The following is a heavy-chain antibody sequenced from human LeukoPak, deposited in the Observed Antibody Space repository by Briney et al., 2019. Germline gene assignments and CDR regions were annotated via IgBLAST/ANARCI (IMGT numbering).Heavy chain of an antibody. D-gene: IGHD6-13*01. CDR1: GASISGDGYY. CDR2: IHHNGAA. J-gene: IGHJ6*03. CDR3: ARHHSSSWYPDHYYMDV. Sequence: SQTLSLTCTVSGASISGDGYYWSWIRQSPGKGLEWLGYIHHNGAANYNPSLKSRVTISVDTSKNQFSLKLSSVTAADTAVYYCARHHSSSWYPDHYYMDVWGKGTTVTVSS. V-gene: IGHV4-61*08.